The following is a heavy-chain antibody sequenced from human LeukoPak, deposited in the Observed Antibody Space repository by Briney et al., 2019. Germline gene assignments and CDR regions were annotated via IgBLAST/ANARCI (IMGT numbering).Heavy chain of an antibody. D-gene: IGHD3-22*01. CDR1: GGTFSSYA. CDR3: ARDRRYYYDSSGYPLEY. Sequence: ASVKVSCNASGGTFSSYAISWVRQAPGQGLEWMGGIIPIFGIANYAQKFEGRVTITADKSTSTAYMELSSLRSEDTAVYYCARDRRYYYDSSGYPLEYWGQGTLVTVSS. CDR2: IIPIFGIA. J-gene: IGHJ4*02. V-gene: IGHV1-69*10.